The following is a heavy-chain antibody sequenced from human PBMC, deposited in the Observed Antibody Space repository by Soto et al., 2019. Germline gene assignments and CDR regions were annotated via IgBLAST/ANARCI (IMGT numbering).Heavy chain of an antibody. D-gene: IGHD3-16*01. CDR1: GYTFTSYG. CDR3: ARGGDHTNP. Sequence: QVQLVQSGAEVKKPGASVKVSCKASGYTFTSYGISWVRQAPGQGLEWMGWISAYDGNTNYAQKFQGRVTITAADSTSTNHLELSNLRFEDTAVYYCARGGDHTNPWGQGTLVTVSS. J-gene: IGHJ5*02. V-gene: IGHV1-18*04. CDR2: ISAYDGNT.